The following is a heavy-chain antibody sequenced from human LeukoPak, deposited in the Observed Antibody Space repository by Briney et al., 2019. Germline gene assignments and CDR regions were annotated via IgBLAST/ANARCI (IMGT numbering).Heavy chain of an antibody. CDR1: GGSISSGGYY. J-gene: IGHJ5*02. Sequence: SQTLSLTCTVSGGSISSGGYYWSWIRQHPGKGLEWIGYIYYSGSTYYNPSLKSRVTISVDTSKNQFSLKLSSVTAADTAVYYCARRNSRITIFGVVNGYNWFDPWGQGTLVTVSS. D-gene: IGHD3-3*01. V-gene: IGHV4-31*03. CDR2: IYYSGST. CDR3: ARRNSRITIFGVVNGYNWFDP.